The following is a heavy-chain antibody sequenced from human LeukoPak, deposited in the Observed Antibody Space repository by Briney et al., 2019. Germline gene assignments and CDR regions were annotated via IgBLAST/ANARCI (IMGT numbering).Heavy chain of an antibody. V-gene: IGHV3-74*01. CDR2: INSDGSST. Sequence: PGRSLRLSCAASGFTLSSYWMHWVRQAPGKGLVWVSRINSDGSSTSYADSVKGRFTISRDNAKNTLYLQMNSLRAEDTAVYYCAIGGGYCSSTSSYSGYWGQGTLVTVSS. CDR1: GFTLSSYW. CDR3: AIGGGYCSSTSSYSGY. D-gene: IGHD2-2*01. J-gene: IGHJ4*02.